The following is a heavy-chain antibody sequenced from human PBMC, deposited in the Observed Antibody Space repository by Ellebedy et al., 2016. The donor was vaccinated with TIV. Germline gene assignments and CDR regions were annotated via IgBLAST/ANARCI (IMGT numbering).Heavy chain of an antibody. D-gene: IGHD3-9*01. CDR2: ISDNGDGT. CDR3: AKDPIDILRYNWFDP. V-gene: IGHV3-23*01. Sequence: PGGSLRLSCAASGFTFSSYAMSWVRQAAGKGLEWVSAISDNGDGTYYADSVKGRFTISRDNSKNTLYLQMNSLRAEDTAVYYCAKDPIDILRYNWFDPWGQGTLVTVSS. J-gene: IGHJ5*02. CDR1: GFTFSSYA.